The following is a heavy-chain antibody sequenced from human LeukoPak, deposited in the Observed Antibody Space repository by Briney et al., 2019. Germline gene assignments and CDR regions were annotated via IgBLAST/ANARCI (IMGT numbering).Heavy chain of an antibody. CDR1: GGSFSGYY. CDR3: ARGIVVAGYFDY. Sequence: SETLSLTCAVYGGSFSGYYWSWIRQPPGKGLEWIGEINHSGSTNYNPSLNSRVTISVDKSKNQFSLNLSSVTAADTAVYYCARGIVVAGYFDYWGQGALVTVSS. J-gene: IGHJ4*02. D-gene: IGHD6-19*01. CDR2: INHSGST. V-gene: IGHV4-34*01.